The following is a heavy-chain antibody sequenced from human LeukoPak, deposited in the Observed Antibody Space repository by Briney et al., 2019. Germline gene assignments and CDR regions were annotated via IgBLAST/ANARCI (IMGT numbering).Heavy chain of an antibody. J-gene: IGHJ4*02. CDR1: GFTFSNNA. D-gene: IGHD1-26*01. CDR3: ARYSGSYYYPPAWDL. Sequence: GGSLRLSCAASGFTFSNNAMSWVRQAPGKGLEWVSATSTSGGSAYYADSVKGRFTISRDNSKNTLYLQMDSLRADDTAVYYCARYSGSYYYPPAWDLWGQGTLVTVSP. CDR2: TSTSGGSA. V-gene: IGHV3-23*01.